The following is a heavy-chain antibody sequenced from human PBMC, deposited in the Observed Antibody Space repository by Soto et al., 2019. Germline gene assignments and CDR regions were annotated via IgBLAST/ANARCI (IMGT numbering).Heavy chain of an antibody. Sequence: SETLSLTCTVSGGSISSYYWSWIRQPAGKGLEWIGRIYTSGSTNYNPSLKSRVTMSVDTSKNQFSLNLSSVTAADTAVYYCARDKALSLSGYAVPYGMDVWGQGTTVTVSS. CDR2: IYTSGST. CDR1: GGSISSYY. CDR3: ARDKALSLSGYAVPYGMDV. D-gene: IGHD5-12*01. J-gene: IGHJ6*02. V-gene: IGHV4-4*07.